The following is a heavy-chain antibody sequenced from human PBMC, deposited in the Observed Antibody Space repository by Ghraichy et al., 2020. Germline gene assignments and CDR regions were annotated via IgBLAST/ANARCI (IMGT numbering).Heavy chain of an antibody. Sequence: SETLSLTCTVSGGSISSSSYYWGWIRQPPGKGLEWIGSIYYSGSTYYNPSLKSRVTISVDTSKNQFSLKLSSVTAADTAVYYCARHFSATHDPTINYYEFEGLGVDAFDIWGQGTMVTVSS. CDR3: ARHFSATHDPTINYYEFEGLGVDAFDI. CDR1: GGSISSSSYY. V-gene: IGHV4-39*01. J-gene: IGHJ3*02. CDR2: IYYSGST. D-gene: IGHD3-22*01.